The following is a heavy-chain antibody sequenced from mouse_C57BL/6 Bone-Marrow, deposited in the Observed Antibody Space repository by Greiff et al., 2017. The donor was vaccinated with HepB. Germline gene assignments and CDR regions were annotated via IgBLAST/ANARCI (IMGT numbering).Heavy chain of an antibody. CDR1: GFTFSDYG. CDR2: ISSGSSTI. CDR3: ARIYYYGSSSDY. J-gene: IGHJ2*01. Sequence: DVQLQESGGGLVKPGGSLKLSCAASGFTFSDYGMHWVRQAPEKGLEWVAYISSGSSTIYYADTVKGRFTISRDNAKNTLFLQMTSLRSEDTAMYYCARIYYYGSSSDYWGQGTTLTVSS. D-gene: IGHD1-1*01. V-gene: IGHV5-17*01.